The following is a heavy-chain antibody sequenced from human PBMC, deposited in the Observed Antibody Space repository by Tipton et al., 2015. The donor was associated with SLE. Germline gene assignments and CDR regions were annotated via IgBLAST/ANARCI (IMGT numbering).Heavy chain of an antibody. Sequence: GSLRLSCAASGFTFDDYTMHWVRQAPGKGLEWVSLISWDGGSTYYADSVKGRFTISRDNSKNSLYLQMNSLRTEDTALYYCASSGWSAEYFQHWGQGTLVTVSS. CDR3: ASSGWSAEYFQH. CDR1: GFTFDDYT. D-gene: IGHD6-19*01. V-gene: IGHV3-43*01. CDR2: ISWDGGST. J-gene: IGHJ1*01.